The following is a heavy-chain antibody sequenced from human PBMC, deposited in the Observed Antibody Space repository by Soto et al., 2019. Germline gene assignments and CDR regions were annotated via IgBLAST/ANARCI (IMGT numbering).Heavy chain of an antibody. CDR2: ISGSGDIT. D-gene: IGHD3-9*01. Sequence: EVQLLESGGGLVQPGGSLRLSCAVSGFSFSNSAMTWVRQARGKGREGVTGISGSGDITYNTDSVKGRFAISRDTSKNVVYLQMRSLRAEDTAVYYCAKVPQWVLRYHDWFFDYWGQGTLVTVSS. J-gene: IGHJ4*02. CDR3: AKVPQWVLRYHDWFFDY. V-gene: IGHV3-23*01. CDR1: GFSFSNSA.